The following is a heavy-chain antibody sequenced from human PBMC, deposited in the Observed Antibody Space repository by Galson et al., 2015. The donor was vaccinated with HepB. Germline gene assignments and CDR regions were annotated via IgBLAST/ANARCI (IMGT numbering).Heavy chain of an antibody. Sequence: SLRLSCAASGFTFDDYTMHWVRQAPGKGLEWVSLISWDGGSTYYADSVKGRFTISRDNSKNSLYLQMNSLRTEDTALYYCAKAYYYDSSGYYYAIDYWGQGTLVTVSS. CDR2: ISWDGGST. J-gene: IGHJ4*02. CDR1: GFTFDDYT. V-gene: IGHV3-43*01. CDR3: AKAYYYDSSGYYYAIDY. D-gene: IGHD3-22*01.